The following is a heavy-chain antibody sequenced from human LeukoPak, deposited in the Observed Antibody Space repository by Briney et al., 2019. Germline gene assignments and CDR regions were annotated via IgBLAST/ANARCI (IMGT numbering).Heavy chain of an antibody. D-gene: IGHD3-10*01. CDR3: ARAKVRDDAFDI. CDR1: GFTFSSYE. Sequence: PGGSLRLSCAASGFTFSSYEMNWVRQAPGKGLEWVSYISSSGSTIYYADSVKGRFTISRDNAKNSLYLQMNNLRDEDTAVYYCARAKVRDDAFDIWGQGTMVTVSS. V-gene: IGHV3-48*03. CDR2: ISSSGSTI. J-gene: IGHJ3*02.